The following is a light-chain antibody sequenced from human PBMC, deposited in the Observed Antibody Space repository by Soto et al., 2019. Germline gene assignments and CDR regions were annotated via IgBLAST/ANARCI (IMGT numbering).Light chain of an antibody. J-gene: IGLJ1*01. CDR2: RDS. V-gene: IGLV3-9*01. CDR1: NIGSKR. Sequence: SYELTQPLSVSVALGQTARITCAGNNIGSKRVQWYQQKPGQAPILVIYRDSNRPSGIPERFSGSNSGNTATLTISRAQVGDEADYYCQVWDSSTGVFGTGTKLTVL. CDR3: QVWDSSTGV.